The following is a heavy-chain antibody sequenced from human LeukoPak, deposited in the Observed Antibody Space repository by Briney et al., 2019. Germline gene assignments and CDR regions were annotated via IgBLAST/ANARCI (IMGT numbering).Heavy chain of an antibody. Sequence: GGSLRLSCAASGFTFSSNYMSWVRQAPGKGLEWVSVIYSGGTTYYAGSVKGRFTISRDNSKNTLYLQMNSLRAEDTAVYYCARAPTRPRATALWGIKVNYYYYGMDVWGQGTTVTVSS. D-gene: IGHD3-16*01. J-gene: IGHJ6*02. V-gene: IGHV3-66*01. CDR2: IYSGGTT. CDR3: ARAPTRPRATALWGIKVNYYYYGMDV. CDR1: GFTFSSNY.